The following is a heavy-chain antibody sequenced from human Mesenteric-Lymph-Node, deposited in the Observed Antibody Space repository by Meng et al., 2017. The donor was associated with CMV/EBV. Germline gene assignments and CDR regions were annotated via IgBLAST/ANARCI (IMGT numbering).Heavy chain of an antibody. J-gene: IGHJ4*02. CDR3: VKADHASSWYSLGDF. CDR2: ISSSGGRT. Sequence: GESLKISCVVSGFTFSNYAMSWVRQAPGKGLEWVSLISSSGGRTHYADSVKGRFTISRDNSKNTVYLHMESLRAEDTDIYYCVKADHASSWYSLGDFWGQGTLVTVSS. V-gene: IGHV3-23*01. CDR1: GFTFSNYA. D-gene: IGHD6-13*01.